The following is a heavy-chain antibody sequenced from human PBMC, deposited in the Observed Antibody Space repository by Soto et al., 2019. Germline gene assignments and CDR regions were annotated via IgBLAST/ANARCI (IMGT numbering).Heavy chain of an antibody. Sequence: QVPLVQSGAEVKKPGASVKVSCKASGYTVTSYAMHWVRQAPGQRLEWMGWINAGNGNTKYSQKFQGRVTITRDTFASTAYMELSSLRSEDTAVYYCARPLEYSSSWPLGYWGQGTLVTVSS. V-gene: IGHV1-3*01. CDR1: GYTVTSYA. CDR3: ARPLEYSSSWPLGY. CDR2: INAGNGNT. D-gene: IGHD6-6*01. J-gene: IGHJ4*02.